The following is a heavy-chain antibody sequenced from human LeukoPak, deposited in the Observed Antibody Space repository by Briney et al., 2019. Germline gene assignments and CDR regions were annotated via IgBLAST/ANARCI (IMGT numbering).Heavy chain of an antibody. CDR1: GYTFSSFD. V-gene: IGHV1-69*06. CDR2: IIPIFRTT. J-gene: IGHJ6*03. D-gene: IGHD5-12*01. Sequence: ASVKVSCKASGYTFSSFDIHWVRQATGQGLEWMGGIIPIFRTTNYAQKFQGRVTITADKSTSTAYMELSSLTSEDTAVYYCARGYSDNDNLYHYYLGVWGKGTTVTVSS. CDR3: ARGYSDNDNLYHYYLGV.